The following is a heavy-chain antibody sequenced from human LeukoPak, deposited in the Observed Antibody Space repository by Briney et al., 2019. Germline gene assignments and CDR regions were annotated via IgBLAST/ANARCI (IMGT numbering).Heavy chain of an antibody. V-gene: IGHV4-39*01. CDR1: GGSISSYY. J-gene: IGHJ4*02. Sequence: SETLSLTCTVSGGSISSYYWSWIRQPPGKGLEWIGSIYYSGSTYYNPSLKSRVTISVDTSKNQFSLKLSSVTAADTAVYYCARHIISGSYYNEAPDYWGQGTLVTVSS. CDR2: IYYSGST. D-gene: IGHD1-26*01. CDR3: ARHIISGSYYNEAPDY.